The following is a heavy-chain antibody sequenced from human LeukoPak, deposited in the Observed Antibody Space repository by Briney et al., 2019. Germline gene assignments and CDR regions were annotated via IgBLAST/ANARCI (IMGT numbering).Heavy chain of an antibody. CDR1: GFTFSSYS. J-gene: IGHJ4*02. Sequence: GGSPGLSCAASGFTFSSYSINWVRQAPGKGLEWVSYINGGSSAIWYADSVKGRFTISRDNAKNSLYLQMNSLRGEDTAMYYCARDRDWGFDYWGQGALVTVSS. D-gene: IGHD7-27*01. CDR2: INGGSSAI. CDR3: ARDRDWGFDY. V-gene: IGHV3-48*01.